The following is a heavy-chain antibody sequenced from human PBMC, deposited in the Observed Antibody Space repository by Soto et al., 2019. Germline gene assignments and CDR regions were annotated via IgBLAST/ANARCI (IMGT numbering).Heavy chain of an antibody. D-gene: IGHD1-26*01. J-gene: IGHJ4*02. Sequence: ETLSLTCAVYGGSFSGYYWSWIRQPPGKGLEWIGEINHSGSTNYNPSLKSRVTISVDTSKNQFSLKLSSVTAADTAVYYCARSNQIVGATNWGQGTLVTVSS. V-gene: IGHV4-34*01. CDR3: ARSNQIVGATN. CDR2: INHSGST. CDR1: GGSFSGYY.